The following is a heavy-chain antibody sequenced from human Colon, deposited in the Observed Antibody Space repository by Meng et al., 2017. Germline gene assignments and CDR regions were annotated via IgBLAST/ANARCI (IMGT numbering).Heavy chain of an antibody. CDR2: FFHTGRT. V-gene: IGHV4-4*02. D-gene: IGHD3/OR15-3a*01. Sequence: GHRQGSDPDLVKPSGPLSLTRAVSCGSIGSNWWSGDRQPPGKGLEWIGEFFHTGRTNYDPSLKSRVTISVDKSNHQFSLKLTSVTAADTAVYYCARHISILGQRGFDYWGQGTLVTVSS. CDR1: CGSIGSNW. J-gene: IGHJ4*02. CDR3: ARHISILGQRGFDY.